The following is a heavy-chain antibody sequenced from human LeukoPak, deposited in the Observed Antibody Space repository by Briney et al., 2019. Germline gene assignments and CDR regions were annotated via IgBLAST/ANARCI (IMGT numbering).Heavy chain of an antibody. CDR2: IYYSGIT. Sequence: SETLSLTCTVSGVSISSSNSYWGWIRQPPGKGLEWIGSIYYSGITNYNPSLKSRVSMSVDTSNNEFSLRLTSVTAADTAVYYCARDCSGGTCKNGGGYDAFDIWGQGTLVTVSS. V-gene: IGHV4-39*07. D-gene: IGHD2-15*01. CDR3: ARDCSGGTCKNGGGYDAFDI. J-gene: IGHJ3*02. CDR1: GVSISSSNSY.